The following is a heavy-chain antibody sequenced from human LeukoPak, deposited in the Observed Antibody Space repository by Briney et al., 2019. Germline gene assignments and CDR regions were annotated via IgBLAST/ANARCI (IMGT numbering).Heavy chain of an antibody. D-gene: IGHD3-22*01. Sequence: GGPLRLSCAASGFTFSSYAMSWVRQAPGKGLEWVSAISGSGGTTYYADSVKGRFTISRDNSKNTLYLQMNSLRAEDTAVYYCATCRGGSGYYHFDYWGQGTLVTVSS. V-gene: IGHV3-23*01. J-gene: IGHJ4*02. CDR1: GFTFSSYA. CDR2: ISGSGGTT. CDR3: ATCRGGSGYYHFDY.